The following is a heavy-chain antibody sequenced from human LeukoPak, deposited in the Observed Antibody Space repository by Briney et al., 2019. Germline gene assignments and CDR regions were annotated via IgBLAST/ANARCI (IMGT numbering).Heavy chain of an antibody. Sequence: SETLSLTCTVSGGSISSSSYYWGWIRQPPGKGLEWIGSIYYSGSTNYNPSLKSRVTISVDTSKNQFSLKLSSVTAADTAVYYCARGGKLVGATNYWGQGTLVTVSS. V-gene: IGHV4-39*07. CDR2: IYYSGST. D-gene: IGHD1-26*01. J-gene: IGHJ4*02. CDR3: ARGGKLVGATNY. CDR1: GGSISSSSYY.